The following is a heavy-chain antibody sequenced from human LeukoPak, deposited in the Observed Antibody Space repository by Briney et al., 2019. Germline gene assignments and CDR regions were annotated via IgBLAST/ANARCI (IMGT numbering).Heavy chain of an antibody. CDR3: ASSVGDYEFDY. CDR2: ISSNGGST. J-gene: IGHJ4*02. D-gene: IGHD4-17*01. CDR1: GFTFSSYA. V-gene: IGHV3-64*01. Sequence: GGSLRLSCAASGFTFSSYAMHWVRQAPGKGLEYVSAISSNGGSTYYANSVKGRFTISRDNSKNTLYLQMGSLRAEDMAVCYCASSVGDYEFDYWGQGTLVAVSS.